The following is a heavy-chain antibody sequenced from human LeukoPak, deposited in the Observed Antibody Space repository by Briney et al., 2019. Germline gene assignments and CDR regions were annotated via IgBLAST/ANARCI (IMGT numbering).Heavy chain of an antibody. CDR1: GGTFSSYA. D-gene: IGHD1-26*01. Sequence: GASVKVSCKASGGTFSSYAISWVRQAPGQGLEWMGIINPNGGSTSYAQKFQGRITMTRDTSTSTVYMELSSLRSEDTAVYYCARGLGSGSYYGYWGQGTLVTVSS. J-gene: IGHJ4*02. CDR3: ARGLGSGSYYGY. V-gene: IGHV1-46*01. CDR2: INPNGGST.